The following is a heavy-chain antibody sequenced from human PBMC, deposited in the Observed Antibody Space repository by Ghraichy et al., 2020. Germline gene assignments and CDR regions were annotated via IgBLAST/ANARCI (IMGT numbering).Heavy chain of an antibody. CDR2: ISSSSSTI. V-gene: IGHV3-48*02. J-gene: IGHJ6*04. CDR1: GFTFSSYS. CDR3: VGGMRDSSGYYPQKYYYGMEV. D-gene: IGHD3-22*01. Sequence: LSLTCAASGFTFSSYSMNWVRQAPGKWLEWVSYISSSSSTIYYADSVKGRFTISRDNAKNSLYLQMNSLRDEDTAVYYCVGGMRDSSGYYPQKYYYGMEVWGKG.